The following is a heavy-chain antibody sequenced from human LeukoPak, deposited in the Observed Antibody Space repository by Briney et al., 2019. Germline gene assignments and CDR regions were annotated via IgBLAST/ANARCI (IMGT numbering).Heavy chain of an antibody. Sequence: SETLSLTCTLSGGSISSSSYYWGWIRQPPGKGLEWIGSIYYSGSTYYNPSLKSRVTISVDTSKNQFSLKLSSVTAADTAVYYCARQGIKAGYCTNGVCYENDYWGQGTLVTVSS. J-gene: IGHJ4*02. CDR1: GGSISSSSYY. D-gene: IGHD2-8*01. CDR3: ARQGIKAGYCTNGVCYENDY. V-gene: IGHV4-39*01. CDR2: IYYSGST.